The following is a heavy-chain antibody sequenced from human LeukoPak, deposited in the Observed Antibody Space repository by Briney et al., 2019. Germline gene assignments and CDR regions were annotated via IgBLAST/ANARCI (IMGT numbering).Heavy chain of an antibody. Sequence: GGSLRLSCAASGFTFSSYAMSWVRQAPGKGLEWVSAISGSGGSTYYADSVKGRFTISRDNSKNTLYLQMNSLRAEDTAVYYCSELGPGQCSGKEKTFDYWGQGTLVTVSS. CDR1: GFTFSSYA. CDR2: ISGSGGST. V-gene: IGHV3-23*01. CDR3: SELGPGQCSGKEKTFDY. D-gene: IGHD3-10*02. J-gene: IGHJ4*02.